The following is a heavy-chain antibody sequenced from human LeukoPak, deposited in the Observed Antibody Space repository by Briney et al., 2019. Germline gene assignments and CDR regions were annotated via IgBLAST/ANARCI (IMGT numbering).Heavy chain of an antibody. CDR1: GFTFSNYA. J-gene: IGHJ4*02. CDR2: ISDSGGST. Sequence: GGSLRLSCAASGFTFSNYAMSWVCQAPGKGLEWVSAISDSGGSTQYAGSVKGRFTLSRDNSKNTLYLQMNSLRAEDTAVYYCAKDKGDFWSGYYRGPFDYWGQGTLVTVSS. V-gene: IGHV3-23*01. CDR3: AKDKGDFWSGYYRGPFDY. D-gene: IGHD3-3*01.